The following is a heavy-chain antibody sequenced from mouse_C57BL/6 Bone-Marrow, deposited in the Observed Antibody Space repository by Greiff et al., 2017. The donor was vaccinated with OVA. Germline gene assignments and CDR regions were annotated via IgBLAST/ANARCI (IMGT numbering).Heavy chain of an antibody. CDR2: ISNGGGST. CDR1: GFTFSDYY. Sequence: DVKLVESGGGLVQPGGSLKLSCAASGFTFSDYYMYWVRQTPEKRLEWVAYISNGGGSTYYPDTVKGRFTISRDNAKNTLYLQMSRLKSEDTAMYYCASPIYYGNYKFAYWGQGTLVTVSA. D-gene: IGHD2-1*01. CDR3: ASPIYYGNYKFAY. V-gene: IGHV5-12*01. J-gene: IGHJ3*01.